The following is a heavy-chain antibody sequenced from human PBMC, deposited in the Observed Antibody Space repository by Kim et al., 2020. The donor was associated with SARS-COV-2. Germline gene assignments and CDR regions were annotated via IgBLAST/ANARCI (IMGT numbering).Heavy chain of an antibody. CDR2: IHPSGGFA. Sequence: ASVKVSCKTSGYTFTTYYIHWVRQAPGQGLEWMGVIHPSGGFAAYTQNFQGRVTMTRDTSTSTVYMELSSLRSEDTAVYYCARATRGGGLGRGLYVWGQG. V-gene: IGHV1-46*01. CDR3: ARATRGGGLGRGLYV. D-gene: IGHD3-16*01. CDR1: GYTFTTYY. J-gene: IGHJ6*02.